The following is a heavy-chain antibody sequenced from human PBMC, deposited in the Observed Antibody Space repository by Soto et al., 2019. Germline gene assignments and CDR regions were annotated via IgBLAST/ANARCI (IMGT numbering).Heavy chain of an antibody. CDR2: ISATSGDS. CDR1: GFTFSIYA. V-gene: IGHV3-23*01. D-gene: IGHD4-17*01. J-gene: IGHJ3*02. CDR3: AHPRGYGVFDAYDI. Sequence: GGSLRLSCVASGFTFSIYAMSWVRQAPGKGLEWVSAISATSGDSFYADSVRGRFTISRDNSLNVLYLQTKSLRVEDTAVYYCAHPRGYGVFDAYDIWGQGTMVTVSS.